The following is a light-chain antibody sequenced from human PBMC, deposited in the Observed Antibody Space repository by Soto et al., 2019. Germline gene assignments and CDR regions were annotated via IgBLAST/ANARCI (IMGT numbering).Light chain of an antibody. J-gene: IGKJ1*01. V-gene: IGKV3-20*01. CDR2: DVS. CDR3: QQYGRSPGT. Sequence: VLTQSPGTLSLSPGERASLSCRASQSISSSYLAWYQKKPGQAPRLLIYDVSTRAPGIPDRFSGSGSGTDFALTISRVEPEDFAMYFCQQYGRSPGTFGQGTKVEV. CDR1: QSISSSY.